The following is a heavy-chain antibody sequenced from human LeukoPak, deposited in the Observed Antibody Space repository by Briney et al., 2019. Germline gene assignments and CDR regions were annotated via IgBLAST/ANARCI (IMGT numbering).Heavy chain of an antibody. CDR2: TYYRSKWYN. CDR3: ARVPYYYDSSGYRPAGWHFDL. Sequence: SQTLSLTCAISGDSVSNNSAAWNWIRQSPSRGLEWLGSTYYRSKWYNDYAVSVKSRITINPDTSKNQFSLQLNSVTPEDTAVYYCARVPYYYDSSGYRPAGWHFDLWGRGTLVTVSS. CDR1: GDSVSNNSAA. V-gene: IGHV6-1*01. D-gene: IGHD3-22*01. J-gene: IGHJ2*01.